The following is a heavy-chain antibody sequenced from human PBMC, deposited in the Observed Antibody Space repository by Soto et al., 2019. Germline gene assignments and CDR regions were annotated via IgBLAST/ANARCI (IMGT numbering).Heavy chain of an antibody. D-gene: IGHD2-15*01. J-gene: IGHJ4*02. Sequence: PVDSPKISCKGSGYSFTSYWIGWVRQMPGKGLEWMGIIYPGDSDTRYSSSLQGQVTISADKSISTAYLQWSSLQASATAMYYCARPSGRSGFDYWGQGTLVTVSS. CDR3: ARPSGRSGFDY. V-gene: IGHV5-51*01. CDR2: IYPGDSDT. CDR1: GYSFTSYW.